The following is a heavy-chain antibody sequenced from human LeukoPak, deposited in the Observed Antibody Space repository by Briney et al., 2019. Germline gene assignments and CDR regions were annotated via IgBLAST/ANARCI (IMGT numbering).Heavy chain of an antibody. D-gene: IGHD6-13*01. CDR2: TSPHNGDT. CDR1: GYTFASYG. Sequence: ASVRVSCKASGYTFASYGISWVRQAPGQGLEWMGWTSPHNGDTNYAQKLQSRVTMTTDTSTSTAYMELRSLRSDDTAVYYCARVRAAAGIYYFDYWGQGTQVTVSS. V-gene: IGHV1-18*01. J-gene: IGHJ4*02. CDR3: ARVRAAAGIYYFDY.